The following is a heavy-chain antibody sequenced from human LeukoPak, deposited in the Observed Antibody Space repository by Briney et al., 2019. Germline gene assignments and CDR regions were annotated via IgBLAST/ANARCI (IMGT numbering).Heavy chain of an antibody. CDR2: LYPGDSDT. D-gene: IGHD3-10*01. J-gene: IGHJ4*02. CDR1: GYNFTSYW. Sequence: SGESLKISCKSSGYNFTSYWIGWVRQMPGEGLEWLGILYPGDSDTRYSPPFQGQVTISADKSISTAYLQWSSLQASDTAIYYCARGYYGSSGFDYWGQGTLVTVSS. CDR3: ARGYYGSSGFDY. V-gene: IGHV5-51*01.